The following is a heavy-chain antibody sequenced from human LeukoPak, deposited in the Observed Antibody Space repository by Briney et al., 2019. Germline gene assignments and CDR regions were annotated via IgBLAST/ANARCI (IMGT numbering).Heavy chain of an antibody. Sequence: GGSLRLSCAASGFTFSNYWIHWVRQAPGKGLEWVSAISGSGGSTYYADSVKGRFTISRDNSKNTLYLQMNSLRAEDTAVYYCAKEGENYYGSGSPYWGQGTLVTVSS. J-gene: IGHJ4*02. CDR3: AKEGENYYGSGSPY. CDR1: GFTFSNYW. D-gene: IGHD3-10*01. V-gene: IGHV3-23*01. CDR2: ISGSGGST.